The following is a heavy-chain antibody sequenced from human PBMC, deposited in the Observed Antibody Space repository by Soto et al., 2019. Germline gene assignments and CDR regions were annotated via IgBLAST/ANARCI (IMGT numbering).Heavy chain of an antibody. CDR2: IIPIFGTA. J-gene: IGHJ5*02. Sequence: SVKVSCKASGGTFSSYAISWVRQAPGQGLEWMGGIIPIFGTANYAQKFQGRVTITADESTSTAYMELSSLRSEDTAVYYCARSPRQQARPCWFDPWGQGTLVTVSS. V-gene: IGHV1-69*13. D-gene: IGHD6-6*01. CDR1: GGTFSSYA. CDR3: ARSPRQQARPCWFDP.